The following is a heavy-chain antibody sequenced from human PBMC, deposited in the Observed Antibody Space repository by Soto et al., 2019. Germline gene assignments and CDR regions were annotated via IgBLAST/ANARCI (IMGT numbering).Heavy chain of an antibody. V-gene: IGHV1-2*04. J-gene: IGHJ6*03. Sequence: ASVKVSCKASGYTFTGYYMHWVRQAPGQGLEWMGWINPNSGGTNYAQKFQGWVTMTRDTSISTAYMELSRLRSDDTAVYYCARALNYYYYYMDVWAKGPRSPSP. CDR2: INPNSGGT. CDR1: GYTFTGYY. CDR3: ARALNYYYYYMDV.